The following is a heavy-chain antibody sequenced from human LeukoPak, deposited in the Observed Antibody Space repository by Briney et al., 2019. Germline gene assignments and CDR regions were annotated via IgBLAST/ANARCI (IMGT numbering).Heavy chain of an antibody. CDR2: VNRDGSET. CDR1: GFALSSHW. CDR3: AKVLTAMAFSDYYGMDV. Sequence: GGSLRLSCAASGFALSSHWMTWVRQVPGRGPEWVANVNRDGSETYYLDSVKGRFTISKDNAKNSLYLQMNSLRAEDTAVYYCAKVLTAMAFSDYYGMDVWGQGTTVTVSS. J-gene: IGHJ6*02. V-gene: IGHV3-7*03. D-gene: IGHD5-18*01.